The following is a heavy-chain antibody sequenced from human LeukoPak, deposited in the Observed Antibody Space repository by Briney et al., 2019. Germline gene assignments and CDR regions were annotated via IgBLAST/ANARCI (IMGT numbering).Heavy chain of an antibody. CDR1: GGTFISYA. D-gene: IGHD3-3*01. CDR2: IIPIFGTA. Sequence: ASVKVSCKASGGTFISYAISWVRQAPGQGVEWMGGIIPIFGTANYAQKFQGRVTITADESTSTAYMELSSLRSEHTAVYYCARVRTYYDFWSGYGSHMDVWGKGTTVTVSS. V-gene: IGHV1-69*13. CDR3: ARVRTYYDFWSGYGSHMDV. J-gene: IGHJ6*03.